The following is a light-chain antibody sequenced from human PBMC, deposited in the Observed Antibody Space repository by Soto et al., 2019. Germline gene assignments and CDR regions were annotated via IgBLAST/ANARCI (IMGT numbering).Light chain of an antibody. CDR1: SSNIGSNY. CDR3: SSWDGSLSGYV. V-gene: IGLV1-47*02. Sequence: QSVLTQPPSASGTPGQGVTISCSGSSSNIGSNYVYWYQQLPGTAPKLLIYNNNQRPSGVPDRFSASKSGTSASLAIRGLRSDHEADYYCSSWDGSLSGYVFGAGTKVTVL. CDR2: NNN. J-gene: IGLJ1*01.